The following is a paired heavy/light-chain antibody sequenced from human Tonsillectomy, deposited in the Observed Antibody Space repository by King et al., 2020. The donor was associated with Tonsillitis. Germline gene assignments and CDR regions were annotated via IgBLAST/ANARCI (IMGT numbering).Heavy chain of an antibody. J-gene: IGHJ4*02. Sequence: QLQLQESGPGVVKPSETLSLTCTVSGGSISSSDHYWAWIRQPPGKGLEWIGYLSYFGTIFYNPSLRSRITISGGTSENRFSLNLTSVTAADTAIYFCARYVSGSFDYWGQGVLVTVSS. CDR3: ARYVSGSFDY. D-gene: IGHD1-26*01. CDR2: LSYFGTI. CDR1: GGSISSSDHY. V-gene: IGHV4-39*01.
Light chain of an antibody. J-gene: IGKJ4*01. CDR1: QNIGLR. Sequence: EIVLTQSPDFQSVAPKEKVTITCRASQNIGLRLHWYQQKPDQSPKLLIKFASQSFSGVPSRFSGSGSGTDFTLTISSLEPEDAATYYCHQSNSLPQTFGGGTKVEIK. CDR2: FAS. V-gene: IGKV6-21*01. CDR3: HQSNSLPQT.